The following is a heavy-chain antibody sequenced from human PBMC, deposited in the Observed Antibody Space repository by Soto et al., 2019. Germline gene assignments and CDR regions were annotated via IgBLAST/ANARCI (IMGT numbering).Heavy chain of an antibody. J-gene: IGHJ4*02. CDR1: GGSFSGYY. Sequence: PSETLSLTCAVYGGSFSGYYWSWIRQPPGKGLEWIGEINHSGSTNYNPSLKSRVTISVDTSKNQFSLKLSSVTAADTAVYYCARRHWNYNYWGQGTLVTVSS. V-gene: IGHV4-34*01. D-gene: IGHD1-7*01. CDR2: INHSGST. CDR3: ARRHWNYNY.